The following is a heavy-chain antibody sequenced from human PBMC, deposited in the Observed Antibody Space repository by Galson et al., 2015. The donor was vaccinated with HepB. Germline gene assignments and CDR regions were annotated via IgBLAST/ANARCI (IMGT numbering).Heavy chain of an antibody. CDR3: ARVQRGVVVVAARPRGNYYYMDV. V-gene: IGHV1-69*13. CDR2: IIPIFGTA. Sequence: QSGAEVKKPGASVKVSCKASGGTFSSYAISWVRQAPGQGLEWMGGIIPIFGTANYAQKFQGRVTITADESTSTAYMELSSLRSEDTAVYYCARVQRGVVVVAARPRGNYYYMDVWGKGTTVTVSS. D-gene: IGHD2-15*01. J-gene: IGHJ6*03. CDR1: GGTFSSYA.